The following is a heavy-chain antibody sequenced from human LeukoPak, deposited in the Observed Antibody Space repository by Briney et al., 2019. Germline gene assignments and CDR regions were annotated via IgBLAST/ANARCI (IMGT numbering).Heavy chain of an antibody. J-gene: IGHJ4*02. D-gene: IGHD5-12*01. V-gene: IGHV3-23*01. CDR2: ISGSGERT. CDR1: GFTSTTYV. Sequence: PGGSLRLSCAASGFTSTTYVMSWVHKPPGKGLEWVSGISGSGERTYYADSVKGRFTISRDNSKNTLYLQMNSLRAEDTAVYYCAKGRGSSDYVFDHWGQGILVTVSS. CDR3: AKGRGSSDYVFDH.